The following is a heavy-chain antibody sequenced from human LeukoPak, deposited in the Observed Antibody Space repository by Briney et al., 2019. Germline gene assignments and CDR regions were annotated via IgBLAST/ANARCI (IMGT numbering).Heavy chain of an antibody. V-gene: IGHV3-23*01. J-gene: IGHJ2*01. CDR3: AKDGPGGGYWYFDL. CDR1: GITLSNYA. CDR2: ISGSGHAE. Sequence: GGSLRLSCAGSGITLSNYAMTWVRQVPGKGLEWVSSISGSGHAEYYADSVKGRFTISRDNSKNTLYLQMNSLRGEDTAVYYCAKDGPGGGYWYFDLWGRGTLVTVS. D-gene: IGHD3-10*01.